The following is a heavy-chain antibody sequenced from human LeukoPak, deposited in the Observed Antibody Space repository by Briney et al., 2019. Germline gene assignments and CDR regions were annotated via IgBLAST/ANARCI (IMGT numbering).Heavy chain of an antibody. Sequence: SETLSLTCAVYGGSFSGYYWSWIRQPPGKGLEWIGEINHSGSTNYNPSLKSRVTISVDTSKNQFSLKLSSVTAADTAVYYCARSKTTVTPPYYYYYYMDVWGKGTTVTISS. CDR1: GGSFSGYY. CDR2: INHSGST. D-gene: IGHD4-17*01. V-gene: IGHV4-34*01. CDR3: ARSKTTVTPPYYYYYYMDV. J-gene: IGHJ6*03.